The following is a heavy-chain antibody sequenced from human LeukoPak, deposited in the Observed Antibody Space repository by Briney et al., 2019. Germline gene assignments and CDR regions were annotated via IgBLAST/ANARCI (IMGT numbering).Heavy chain of an antibody. D-gene: IGHD5-24*01. CDR2: IRYDGSNK. CDR1: GFTFSSYG. CDR3: AKDREWLHRSLDY. J-gene: IGHJ4*02. Sequence: GGSLRLSCAASGFTFSSYGMHWVRQAPGKGLEWVAFIRYDGSNKYYADSVKGRFTVSRDNSKNTQYLQMNSLRVEDTAVYYCAKDREWLHRSLDYWGQGTLVTVSS. V-gene: IGHV3-30*02.